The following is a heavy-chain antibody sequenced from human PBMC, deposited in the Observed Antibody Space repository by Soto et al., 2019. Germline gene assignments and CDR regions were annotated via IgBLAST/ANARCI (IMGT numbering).Heavy chain of an antibody. J-gene: IGHJ4*02. D-gene: IGHD3-16*02. V-gene: IGHV3-33*01. CDR2: IWYDGSNK. CDR3: AREAGGMITFGGVIDRRGSFDY. Sequence: QVQLVESGGGVVQPGRSLRLSCAASGFTFSSYGMHWVRQAPGKGLEWVAVIWYDGSNKYYADSVKGRFTISRDNSKNTLYLQMNSLRAEDTAVYYCAREAGGMITFGGVIDRRGSFDYWGQGTLVTVSS. CDR1: GFTFSSYG.